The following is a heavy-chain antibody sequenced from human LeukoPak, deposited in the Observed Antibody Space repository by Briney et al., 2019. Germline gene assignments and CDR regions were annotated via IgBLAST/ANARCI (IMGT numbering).Heavy chain of an antibody. CDR3: ARRDGFTTEDDAFDI. V-gene: IGHV1-69*04. CDR2: IIPILGIA. J-gene: IGHJ3*02. D-gene: IGHD5-24*01. CDR1: GGTFSSYA. Sequence: GASVKVSCKASGGTFSSYAISWVRQAPGQGLEWMGRIIPILGIANYAQKFQGRVTITADKSTSTAYMELSSLRSEDTAVYYCARRDGFTTEDDAFDIWGQGTMVTVSS.